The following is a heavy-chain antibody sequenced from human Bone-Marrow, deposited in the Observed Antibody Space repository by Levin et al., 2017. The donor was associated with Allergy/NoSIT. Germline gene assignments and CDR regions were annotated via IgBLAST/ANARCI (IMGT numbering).Heavy chain of an antibody. CDR3: ARQATRPRLAEFDY. J-gene: IGHJ4*02. CDR2: IYYSGST. V-gene: IGHV4-39*01. Sequence: PSETLSLTCTVSGGSISSSSYYWGWIRQPPGKGLEWIGSIYYSGSTYYNPSLKSRVTISVDTSKNQFSLKLSSVTAADTAVYYCARQATRPRLAEFDYWGQGTLVTVSS. CDR1: GGSISSSSYY. D-gene: IGHD6-25*01.